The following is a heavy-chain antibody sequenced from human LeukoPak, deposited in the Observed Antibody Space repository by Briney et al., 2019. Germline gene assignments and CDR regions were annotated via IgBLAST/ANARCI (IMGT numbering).Heavy chain of an antibody. D-gene: IGHD5-18*01. CDR2: IIPIFGTA. Sequence: VASVKVSCKASGGTFSSYAISWVRQAPGQGLEWMGVIIPIFGTANYAQKFQGRVTITADESTSTAYMELSSLRSEDTAVYYCARGARGYSYDDAFDIWGQGTMVTVSS. CDR1: GGTFSSYA. CDR3: ARGARGYSYDDAFDI. J-gene: IGHJ3*02. V-gene: IGHV1-69*01.